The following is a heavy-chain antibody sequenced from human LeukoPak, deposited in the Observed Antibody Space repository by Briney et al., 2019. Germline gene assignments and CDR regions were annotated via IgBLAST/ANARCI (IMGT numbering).Heavy chain of an antibody. CDR1: GFTFSSYG. CDR3: ARERWSRLD. V-gene: IGHV3-7*01. CDR2: IREDESEK. J-gene: IGHJ4*02. D-gene: IGHD2-8*01. Sequence: GGSLRLSCAASGFTFSSYGMDWVRQPPGKGLEWVANIREDESEKHYVGSVKGRFTISRDNAWNSLYLQMNSLRPEDTAVYYCARERWSRLDWGQGTLVTVSS.